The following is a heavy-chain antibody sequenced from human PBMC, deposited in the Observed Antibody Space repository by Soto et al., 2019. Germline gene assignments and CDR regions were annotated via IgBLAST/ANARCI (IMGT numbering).Heavy chain of an antibody. CDR3: ARASLLRYFDWLLFGAFAI. V-gene: IGHV4-59*01. CDR1: GGSISSYY. D-gene: IGHD3-9*01. CDR2: IYYSGST. J-gene: IGHJ3*02. Sequence: SETLSLTCSVSGGSISSYYWSWIRQPPGKGLEWIGYIYYSGSTNYNPSLKSRVTISVDTSKNQFSLKLSSVTAADTAVYYCARASLLRYFDWLLFGAFAIWGQGTMVTVSS.